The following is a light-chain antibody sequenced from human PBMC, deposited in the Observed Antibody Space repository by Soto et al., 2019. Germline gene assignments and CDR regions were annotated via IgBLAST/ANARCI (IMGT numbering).Light chain of an antibody. CDR3: QSGVT. J-gene: IGKJ4*01. CDR1: QSISSW. V-gene: IGKV1-5*01. Sequence: DIQMTQSPSTLAASVGDRVTITCRASQSISSWLAWYQQKPGKAPKLLIYDASSLESGVPSRFSGSGSGTEFTLTISSLQPDDFATYYCQSGVTFGGGTKVDIK. CDR2: DAS.